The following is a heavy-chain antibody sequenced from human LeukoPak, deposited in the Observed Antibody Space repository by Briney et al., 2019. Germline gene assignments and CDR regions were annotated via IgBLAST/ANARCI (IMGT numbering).Heavy chain of an antibody. J-gene: IGHJ4*02. CDR1: GYTFTSYG. CDR2: ISAYNGNT. CDR3: ARPIGYCSSTSCRLYFDY. Sequence: ASVKVSCKASGYTFTSYGISWVRQAPGQGLEWMGWISAYNGNTNYAQKLQGRVTMTTDTSTSTAYMELRSLRSVDTAVYYCARPIGYCSSTSCRLYFDYWGQGTLVTVSS. D-gene: IGHD2-2*01. V-gene: IGHV1-18*04.